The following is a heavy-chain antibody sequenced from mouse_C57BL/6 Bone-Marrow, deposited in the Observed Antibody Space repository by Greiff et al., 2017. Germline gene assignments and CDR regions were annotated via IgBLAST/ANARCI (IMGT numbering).Heavy chain of an antibody. J-gene: IGHJ3*01. CDR1: GFTFSDYG. Sequence: DVQLVESGGGLVQPGGSLKLSCAASGFTFSDYGMAWVRQAPRKGPEWVGFISNLAYSIYYADTVTGRFTISRENAKKTLYLEMSSLRSEDTAMYYCARHAYYSNYGFAYWGQGTLVTVAA. CDR2: ISNLAYSI. D-gene: IGHD2-5*01. V-gene: IGHV5-15*01. CDR3: ARHAYYSNYGFAY.